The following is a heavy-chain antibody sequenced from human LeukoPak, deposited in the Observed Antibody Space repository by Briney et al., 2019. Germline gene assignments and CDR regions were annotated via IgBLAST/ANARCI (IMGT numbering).Heavy chain of an antibody. V-gene: IGHV1-24*01. J-gene: IGHJ4*02. CDR3: ATAGVIWVVTASAFDY. CDR1: GYTLTELS. CDR2: FDPEDGET. D-gene: IGHD2-21*02. Sequence: ASVKVSCKVSGYTLTELSMHWVRQAPGKGLEWMGGFDPEDGETIYAQKSQGRVTMTEDTSTDTAYMELSSLRSEDTAVYYCATAGVIWVVTASAFDYWGQGTLVTVSS.